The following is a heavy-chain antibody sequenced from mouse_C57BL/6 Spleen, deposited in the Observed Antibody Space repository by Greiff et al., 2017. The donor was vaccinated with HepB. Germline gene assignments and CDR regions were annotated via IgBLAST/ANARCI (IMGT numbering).Heavy chain of an antibody. CDR2: IYPGSGST. CDR3: ARFDRYYAMDY. CDR1: GYTFTSYW. J-gene: IGHJ4*01. V-gene: IGHV1-55*01. Sequence: VQLQQSGAELVKPGASVKMSCKASGYTFTSYWITWVKQRPGQGLEWIGDIYPGSGSTNYNEKFKSKATLTVDTSSSTAYMQLSSLTSEDSAVYYCARFDRYYAMDYWGQGTSVTVSS.